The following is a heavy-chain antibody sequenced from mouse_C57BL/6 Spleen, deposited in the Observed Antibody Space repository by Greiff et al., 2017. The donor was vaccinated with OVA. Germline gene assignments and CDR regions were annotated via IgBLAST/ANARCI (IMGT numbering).Heavy chain of an antibody. Sequence: EVQVVESGEGLVKPGGSLKLSCAASGFTFSSYAMSWVRQTPEKRLEWVAYISSGGDYIYYADTVKGRFTISRDNARNTLYLQMSSLKSEDTAMYYCTSPGYGNYDAMDYWGQGTSVTVSS. V-gene: IGHV5-9-1*02. CDR2: ISSGGDYI. CDR1: GFTFSSYA. J-gene: IGHJ4*01. D-gene: IGHD2-10*02. CDR3: TSPGYGNYDAMDY.